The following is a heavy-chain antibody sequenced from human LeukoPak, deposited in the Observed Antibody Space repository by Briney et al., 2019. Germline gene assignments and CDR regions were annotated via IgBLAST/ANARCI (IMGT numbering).Heavy chain of an antibody. Sequence: PGGSLRLSCAASGFTFSSYGMHWVRQAPGKGLEWVAVISYDGSNKYYADSVKGRFTISRDNSKNTLYLQMNSLRAEDTAVYFCAKDPVYYYDSSGYYGRNAFDIWGHGTMVTVSS. D-gene: IGHD3-22*01. V-gene: IGHV3-30*18. J-gene: IGHJ3*02. CDR1: GFTFSSYG. CDR3: AKDPVYYYDSSGYYGRNAFDI. CDR2: ISYDGSNK.